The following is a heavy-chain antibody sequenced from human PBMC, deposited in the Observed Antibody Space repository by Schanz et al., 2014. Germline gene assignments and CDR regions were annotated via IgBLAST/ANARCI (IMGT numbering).Heavy chain of an antibody. D-gene: IGHD5-12*01. CDR3: ARTGYDPSLTH. CDR2: IVPLVNVT. J-gene: IGHJ4*02. CDR1: GGTFASYT. V-gene: IGHV1-69*02. Sequence: QVQLVQSGAEVKKPGSSVKVSCQASGGTFASYTLNWMRQARGQGPEVVGRIVPLVNVTLYTHKFRDRVTITADTSTGTAFLEVNSLRSEDTAVYYCARTGYDPSLTHWGQGTLVTVSS.